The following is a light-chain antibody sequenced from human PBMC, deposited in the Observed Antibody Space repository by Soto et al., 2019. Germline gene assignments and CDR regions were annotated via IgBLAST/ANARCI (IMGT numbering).Light chain of an antibody. CDR3: QQYISSPLT. CDR1: QSVSNNY. J-gene: IGKJ1*01. V-gene: IGKV3-20*01. CDR2: GAS. Sequence: EIVLTQSSGTLSLSPRERATLSCRASQSVSNNYLAWYQQKPGQAPRLVIYGASSRATGIPDRFSASGSGTDFTLTISRLEPEDFAVYYCQQYISSPLTFGQGTKVDIK.